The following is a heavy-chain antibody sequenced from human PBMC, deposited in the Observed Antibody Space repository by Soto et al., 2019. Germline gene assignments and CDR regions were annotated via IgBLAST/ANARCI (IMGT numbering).Heavy chain of an antibody. J-gene: IGHJ6*02. Sequence: ASVKVSCKASGYTFTGYYMHWVRQAPGQGLEWMGWINPNSGGTNYAQKFQGWVTMTRDTSISTAYMELSRLRSDDTAVYYCARDLGYCSSTSCYHYHYYYGTDVWGQGTTVTGSS. V-gene: IGHV1-2*04. CDR2: INPNSGGT. D-gene: IGHD2-2*03. CDR3: ARDLGYCSSTSCYHYHYYYGTDV. CDR1: GYTFTGYY.